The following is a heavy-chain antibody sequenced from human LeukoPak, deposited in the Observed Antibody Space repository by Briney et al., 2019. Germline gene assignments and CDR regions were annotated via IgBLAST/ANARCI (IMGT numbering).Heavy chain of an antibody. D-gene: IGHD6-19*01. J-gene: IGHJ4*02. Sequence: GGSLRLSCAASGFTFSSFAMSWVRQAPGKGLEWVSAISGSGGSTYYADSVKGRFTISRDNSKNTLYRKMNSLRADDTAVYYCAKESAIAVAGLPGFDYRGQGTLVTVSS. CDR2: ISGSGGST. V-gene: IGHV3-23*01. CDR1: GFTFSSFA. CDR3: AKESAIAVAGLPGFDY.